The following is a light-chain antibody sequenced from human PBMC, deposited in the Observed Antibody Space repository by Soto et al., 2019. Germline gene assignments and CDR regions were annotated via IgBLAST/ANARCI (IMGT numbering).Light chain of an antibody. CDR1: TSNIEKFY. CDR2: RDN. J-gene: IGLJ2*01. Sequence: QSVLTQPPSASATPGQRVTISCSGSTSNIEKFYVYWYQQLPGTAPKLLVYRDNQRPSGVPDRFSGSKSGTSASLAISGLRSDDDADYYCAAWDDSLRGVVFGGGTKLTVL. V-gene: IGLV1-47*01. CDR3: AAWDDSLRGVV.